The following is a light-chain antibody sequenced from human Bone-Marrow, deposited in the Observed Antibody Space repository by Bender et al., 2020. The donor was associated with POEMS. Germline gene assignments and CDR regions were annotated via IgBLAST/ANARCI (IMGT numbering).Light chain of an antibody. CDR3: QAWDSPSTSWV. CDR1: ELGNKY. CDR2: QDS. V-gene: IGLV3-1*01. J-gene: IGLJ3*02. Sequence: SYELTQPPSVSVSPGQTASITCSGDELGNKYTSWYQQKPGQSPMLVIYQDSKRPTGIPERFSGSNSGNTATLTISGTQPMDEADYFCQAWDSPSTSWVFGGGTRLTVL.